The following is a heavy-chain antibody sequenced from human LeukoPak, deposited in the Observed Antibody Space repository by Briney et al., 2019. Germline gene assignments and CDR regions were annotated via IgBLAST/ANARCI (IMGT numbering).Heavy chain of an antibody. Sequence: GGSLRLSCAASGFTFSTYWITWVRQAPGKGLEWVANIWDDGTEKYYVDSVKGRFTISRDNANNALYLQRNSLRAEDTAVYYCARDRDRFFDYWGQGTLVSVSS. J-gene: IGHJ4*02. CDR2: IWDDGTEK. CDR3: ARDRDRFFDY. D-gene: IGHD2-15*01. CDR1: GFTFSTYW. V-gene: IGHV3-7*01.